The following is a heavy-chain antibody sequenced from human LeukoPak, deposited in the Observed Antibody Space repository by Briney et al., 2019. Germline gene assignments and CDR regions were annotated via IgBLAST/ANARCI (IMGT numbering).Heavy chain of an antibody. Sequence: GGSLRLSCAASGFTFSSYAMSWVRQAPGKGLEWVSAISSSGGSTYYADSVKGRFTISRDNSKNTLYLQMNSLRAEDTAVYYCAKSLRFLEGLSSFDYWGQGTLVTVSS. CDR3: AKSLRFLEGLSSFDY. D-gene: IGHD3-3*01. V-gene: IGHV3-23*01. J-gene: IGHJ4*02. CDR2: ISSSGGST. CDR1: GFTFSSYA.